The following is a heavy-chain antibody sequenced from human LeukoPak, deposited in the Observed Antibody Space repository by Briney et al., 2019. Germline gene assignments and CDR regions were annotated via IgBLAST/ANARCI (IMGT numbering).Heavy chain of an antibody. V-gene: IGHV4-34*01. CDR3: ARGSQDVVVASNWFDP. D-gene: IGHD2-15*01. CDR2: INHSGST. J-gene: IGHJ5*02. CDR1: GGSFSGYY. Sequence: SETLSLTCAVYGGSFSGYYWSWIRQPPGKGLEWIGEINHSGSTNYNPSLKSRVTISVDTSKNQSSLKLSSVTAADTAVYYCARGSQDVVVASNWFDPWGQGTLVTVSS.